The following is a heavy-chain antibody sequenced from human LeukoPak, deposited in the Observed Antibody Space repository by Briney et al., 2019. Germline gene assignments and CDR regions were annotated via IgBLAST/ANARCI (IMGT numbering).Heavy chain of an antibody. CDR1: GYSFTSYW. CDR2: IYPGDSDT. V-gene: IGHV5-51*01. D-gene: IGHD6-13*01. CDR3: ARLRPGIAAAGSGGDY. J-gene: IGHJ4*02. Sequence: GESLKISCKGSGYSFTSYWIGWVRQMPGKGLEWMGIIYPGDSDTRYSPSFQGQVTISADKSISTAYLQWSSLKASDTAMYYCARLRPGIAAAGSGGDYWGQGTLVTVSS.